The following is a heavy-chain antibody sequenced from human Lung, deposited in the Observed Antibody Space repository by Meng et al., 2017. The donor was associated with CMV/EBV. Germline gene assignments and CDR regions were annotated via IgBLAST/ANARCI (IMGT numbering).Heavy chain of an antibody. Sequence: ASXXVSXKTSGYTFTDYYVHWVRQAPGQGLEWMGIINPNCGTTRYAQKFQGRVTMTRDTSTSTVYMELSSLRSEDTAVYYCARSPTITIFGVIRTSYFDYXGQGTLVTVSS. CDR3: ARSPTITIFGVIRTSYFDY. CDR2: INPNCGTT. D-gene: IGHD3-3*01. J-gene: IGHJ4*02. CDR1: GYTFTDYY. V-gene: IGHV1-46*01.